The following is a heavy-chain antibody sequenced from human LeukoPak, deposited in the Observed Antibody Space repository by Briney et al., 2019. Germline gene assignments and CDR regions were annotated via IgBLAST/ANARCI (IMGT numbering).Heavy chain of an antibody. Sequence: GGSLRLSCAASGFTFSSYAMSWVRQAPGKGLEWVSAISGSGGSTYYADSVKGRFTISRDNSKNTLYLQMNSLRAEDTAVYYCAKDRAAFGYSSSSEAFDIWGQGTMVTVSS. D-gene: IGHD6-6*01. CDR2: ISGSGGST. CDR3: AKDRAAFGYSSSSEAFDI. V-gene: IGHV3-23*01. J-gene: IGHJ3*02. CDR1: GFTFSSYA.